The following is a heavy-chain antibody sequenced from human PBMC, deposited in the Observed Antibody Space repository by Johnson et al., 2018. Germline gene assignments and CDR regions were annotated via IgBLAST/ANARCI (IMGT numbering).Heavy chain of an antibody. CDR2: ISSCGTSI. Sequence: QVQLVEEGGGLVKPGGSXILSCAASGLIFRDYYLTWSSQAPGKGLEWVSYISSCGTSISHADSVGGRVTISRENTKNSLYLQLNSLRAEDTAVYYCARDHYANSGMDVWGQGTTVTVSS. D-gene: IGHD3-16*01. CDR1: GLIFRDYY. CDR3: ARDHYANSGMDV. V-gene: IGHV3-11*01. J-gene: IGHJ6*02.